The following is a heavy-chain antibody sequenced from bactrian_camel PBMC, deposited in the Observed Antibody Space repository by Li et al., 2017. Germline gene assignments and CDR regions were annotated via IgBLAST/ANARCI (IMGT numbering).Heavy chain of an antibody. J-gene: IGHJ6*01. V-gene: IGHV3S40*01. CDR3: RTFGVGRCTGY. CDR2: ISWTGDRT. CDR1: GFTFSSYD. Sequence: VQLVESGGGLVQPGGSLRLSCAASGFTFSSYDMSWVRQAPGKGLEWVSVISWTGDRTDYADSVKGQFTISRDNAKNTLYLQLNSLKTEDTAMYYCRTFGVGRCTGYWGHGTQVTVS. D-gene: IGHD5*01.